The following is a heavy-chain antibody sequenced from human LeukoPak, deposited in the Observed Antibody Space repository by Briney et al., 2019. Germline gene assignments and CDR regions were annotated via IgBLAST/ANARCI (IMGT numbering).Heavy chain of an antibody. D-gene: IGHD3-22*01. CDR3: ATARFTMTQVPFDY. Sequence: GGSLRLSCAASGFTFSSYGMHWVRQAPGKGLEWVAVISYDGSNEYYADSVKGRFTISRDNSKNTLYLQMSSLRAEDTAVYYCATARFTMTQVPFDYWGQGTLVTVSS. CDR2: ISYDGSNE. V-gene: IGHV3-30*03. J-gene: IGHJ4*02. CDR1: GFTFSSYG.